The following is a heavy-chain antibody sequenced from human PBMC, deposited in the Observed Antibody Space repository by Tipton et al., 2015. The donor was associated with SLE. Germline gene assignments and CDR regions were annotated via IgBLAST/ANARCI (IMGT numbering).Heavy chain of an antibody. CDR1: GGSISSHY. V-gene: IGHV4-59*11. J-gene: IGHJ5*02. CDR2: IYHSGST. CDR3: ARDRDYYDSSGLFDP. Sequence: GLVKPSETLSLTCTVSGGSISSHYWSWIRQPPGKGLEWIGSIYHSGSTYYNPSLKSRVTISVDTSKNQFSLKLSSVTAADTAVYYCARDRDYYDSSGLFDPWGQGTLVTVSS. D-gene: IGHD3-22*01.